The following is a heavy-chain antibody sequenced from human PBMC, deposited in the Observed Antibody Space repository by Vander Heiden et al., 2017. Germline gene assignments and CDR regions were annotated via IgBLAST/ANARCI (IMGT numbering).Heavy chain of an antibody. J-gene: IGHJ6*02. CDR1: GFTFSSYG. CDR2: IWYDGSNK. Sequence: QVQLVESGGGVVQPGRSLRLSCAASGFTFSSYGMHWVRQAPGKGLEWVAVIWYDGSNKYYADSVKGRFTISRDNSKNTLYLQMNSLRAEDTAVYYCARDRGGYCSGGSCYPTLGMDVWGQGNTVTVSS. D-gene: IGHD2-15*01. V-gene: IGHV3-33*01. CDR3: ARDRGGYCSGGSCYPTLGMDV.